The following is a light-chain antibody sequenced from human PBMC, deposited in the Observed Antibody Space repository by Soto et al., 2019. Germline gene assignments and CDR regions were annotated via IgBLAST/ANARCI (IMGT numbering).Light chain of an antibody. J-gene: IGLJ2*01. CDR1: SSDVGGYNY. Sequence: QSALTQPRSVSGSPGQSVTISCTGTSSDVGGYNYVSWYQQHPGKAPKLLIYDVSKRPSGVPDRFSGSKSGNTASLTISGLQAEDEADYCCCSYAASYTSYVVFGGGTKLTVL. V-gene: IGLV2-11*01. CDR3: CSYAASYTSYVV. CDR2: DVS.